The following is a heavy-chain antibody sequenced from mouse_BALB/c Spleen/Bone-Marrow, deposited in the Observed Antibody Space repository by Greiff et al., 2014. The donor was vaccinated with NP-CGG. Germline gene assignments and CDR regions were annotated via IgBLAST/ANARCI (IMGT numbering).Heavy chain of an antibody. CDR2: IDPAIFA. CDR1: GFNIKDTY. V-gene: IGHV14-3*02. D-gene: IGHD2-14*01. CDR3: ASYRYGWYFDV. J-gene: IGHJ1*01. Sequence: VQLQQSGAELVKPGASVKLSCTASGFNIKDTYLHWVKQRPEQGLDWIGRIDPAIFAKYDPKFQGKATITADTSSNTAYLHLSSLTSEDTAVYYCASYRYGWYFDVWGAGTTVTVSS.